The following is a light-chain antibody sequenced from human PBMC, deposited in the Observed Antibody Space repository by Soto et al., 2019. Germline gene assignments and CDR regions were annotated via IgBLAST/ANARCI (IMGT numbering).Light chain of an antibody. V-gene: IGKV3-15*01. J-gene: IGKJ1*01. CDR3: QQYNNWPRT. Sequence: DIVVTQSPLSLPVTPGEPATLSCRASQSVSSSYLAWYQQKPGQAPRLLIYGASTRASGIPARFSGSGSGTEFTLTISSLQSEDFAVYYCQQYNNWPRTFGQGTKVDIK. CDR2: GAS. CDR1: QSVSSSY.